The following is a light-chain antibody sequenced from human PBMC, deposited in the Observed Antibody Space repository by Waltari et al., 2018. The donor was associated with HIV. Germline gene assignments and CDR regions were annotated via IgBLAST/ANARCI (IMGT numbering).Light chain of an antibody. CDR2: GAS. J-gene: IGKJ3*01. Sequence: DMQLTQSPSFLSASVGDRVTITCRASQGISSYLAWYQQKSGTAPKLLIYGASTLQSGVPSRFSGSGSGTEFTLTVSSLQPEDFATYYCQQFNDYPLTFGPGTKVDIK. CDR3: QQFNDYPLT. CDR1: QGISSY. V-gene: IGKV1-9*01.